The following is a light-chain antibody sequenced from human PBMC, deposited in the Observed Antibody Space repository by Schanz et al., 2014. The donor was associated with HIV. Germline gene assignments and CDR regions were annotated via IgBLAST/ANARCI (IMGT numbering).Light chain of an antibody. CDR3: SSYAGSNNLV. CDR2: DVS. CDR1: SSDVGYYDY. J-gene: IGLJ2*01. V-gene: IGLV2-14*03. Sequence: QSALTQPASVSGSPGQSITISCTGTSSDVGYYDYLSWHQQHPGKAPKVMIYDVSNRPSGVSHRFSGSKSGNTASLTISGLQAEDEADYYCSSYAGSNNLVFGGGTKLTVL.